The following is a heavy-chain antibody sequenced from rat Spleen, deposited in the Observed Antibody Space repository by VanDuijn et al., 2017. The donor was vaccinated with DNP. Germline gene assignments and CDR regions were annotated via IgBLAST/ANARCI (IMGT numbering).Heavy chain of an antibody. Sequence: EVQLVESGGGLVQPGRSMKLSCAASGFTFSHYYMAWIRQAPTKGLEWVAYIRYDGGSTKYGDSVKGRFTISRDNAKNTLYLQMNSLRSEDMATYYCERWNSGHFDYWGQGVMVPVSS. CDR2: IRYDGGST. CDR3: ERWNSGHFDY. D-gene: IGHD4-3*01. J-gene: IGHJ2*01. V-gene: IGHV5-22*01. CDR1: GFTFSHYY.